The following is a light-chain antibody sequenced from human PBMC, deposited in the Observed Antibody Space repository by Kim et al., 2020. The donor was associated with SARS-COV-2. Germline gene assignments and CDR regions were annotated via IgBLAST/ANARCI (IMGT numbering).Light chain of an antibody. V-gene: IGLV1-40*01. Sequence: QRVTISCSGGSSNLGANFDVHWYQHLPGTAPKLLIFDNSNRPSGVPDRFSGSKSDTSASLAITGVQNEDEAVYYCQSFDSTLSGVIFGGGTQLTVL. J-gene: IGLJ2*01. CDR1: SSNLGANFD. CDR3: QSFDSTLSGVI. CDR2: DNS.